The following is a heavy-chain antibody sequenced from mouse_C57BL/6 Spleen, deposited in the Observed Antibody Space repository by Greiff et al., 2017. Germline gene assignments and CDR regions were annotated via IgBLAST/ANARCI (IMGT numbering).Heavy chain of an antibody. CDR3: ARLYNYGSSYQNYFDY. J-gene: IGHJ2*01. CDR1: GYTFTSYW. D-gene: IGHD1-1*01. CDR2: IHPNSGST. V-gene: IGHV1-64*01. Sequence: VQLQQPGAELVKPGASVKLSCKASGYTFTSYWMHWVKQRPGEGLEWIGMIHPNSGSTNYNEKFKSKATLTVDKSSSTAYMQLSSLTSEDSAVYYCARLYNYGSSYQNYFDYWGQGTTLTVSS.